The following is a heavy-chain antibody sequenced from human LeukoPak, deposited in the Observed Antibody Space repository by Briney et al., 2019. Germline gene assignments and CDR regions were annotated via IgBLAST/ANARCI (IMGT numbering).Heavy chain of an antibody. CDR3: ARGFYSNPKYDY. J-gene: IGHJ4*02. V-gene: IGHV4-34*01. CDR1: GGSFSGYY. D-gene: IGHD4-11*01. Sequence: SETLSPTCAVYGGSFSGYYWSWIRQPPGKGLEWIGEINHSGSTNYNPSLKSRVTISVDTSKNQFSLKLSSVTAADTAVYYCARGFYSNPKYDYWGQGTLVTVSS. CDR2: INHSGST.